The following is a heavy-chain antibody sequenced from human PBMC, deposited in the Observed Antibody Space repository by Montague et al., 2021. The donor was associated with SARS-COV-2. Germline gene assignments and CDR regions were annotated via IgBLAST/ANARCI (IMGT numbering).Heavy chain of an antibody. Sequence: SETLSLTCTVSGGSISSRSYYWGWIRQPPGKGLEWIGSIYYSGSTYYNPSLKSRVTISVDKPKNQFSLDLNSVTAAGTAVYYCARNAYNHYGLDVWGQGTTVTVSS. CDR3: ARNAYNHYGLDV. J-gene: IGHJ6*02. V-gene: IGHV4-39*01. CDR2: IYYSGST. CDR1: GGSISSRSYY.